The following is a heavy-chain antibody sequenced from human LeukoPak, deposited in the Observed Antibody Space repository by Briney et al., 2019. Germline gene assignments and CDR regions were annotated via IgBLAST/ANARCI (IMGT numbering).Heavy chain of an antibody. D-gene: IGHD1-26*01. Sequence: PSETLSLTCTVSGFSITTYYWSWIRQSPGNGLEWIGQIHSSGSTTYNPSLKSRVTISVDTSKNQFSLHLSSVTAPDTAVYYCARDIREVGESHYFDYWGQGTLVTVTS. V-gene: IGHV4-59*01. CDR2: IHSSGST. CDR1: GFSITTYY. J-gene: IGHJ4*02. CDR3: ARDIREVGESHYFDY.